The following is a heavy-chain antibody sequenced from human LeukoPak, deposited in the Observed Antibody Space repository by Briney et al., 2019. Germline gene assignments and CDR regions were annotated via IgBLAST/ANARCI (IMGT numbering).Heavy chain of an antibody. CDR1: GFTVSSNY. V-gene: IGHV3-66*01. CDR3: ARRTRSGYEDY. Sequence: PGGSLRLSCAASGFTVSSNYMSWVRQAPGKGLEWVSVIYSGGSTYYADSVKGRFTISRDNSKNTLYLQMNSLRAEDTDVYYCARRTRSGYEDYWGQGTLVTVSS. CDR2: IYSGGST. D-gene: IGHD3-22*01. J-gene: IGHJ4*02.